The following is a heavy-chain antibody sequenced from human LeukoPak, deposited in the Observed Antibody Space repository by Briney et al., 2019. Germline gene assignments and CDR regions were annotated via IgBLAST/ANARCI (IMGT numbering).Heavy chain of an antibody. CDR3: ARRLTQYDCFDP. CDR2: TYYRSTWYN. J-gene: IGHJ5*02. CDR1: GDSVSSNSVT. V-gene: IGHV6-1*01. Sequence: SQTLSLTCAISGDSVSSNSVTWHWIRQSPSRGLEWLARTYYRSTWYNDYAVSVRGRITVNPDTSKNQFSLHLNSVTPEDTAVYYCARRLTQYDCFDPWGQGILVTVSS. D-gene: IGHD2-2*01.